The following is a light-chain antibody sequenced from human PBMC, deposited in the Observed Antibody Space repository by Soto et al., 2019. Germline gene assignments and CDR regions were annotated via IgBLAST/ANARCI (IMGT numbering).Light chain of an antibody. CDR2: DAS. Sequence: DIPMTQSPSSLSASVGDRVTITCQASQDIRNYLNWYQQKPGKAPKLLIYDASNLETGVPSRFSRSGSGTDFTFTISSLQPEDIATYYCQQYDYLPLTFGGGTKVVIK. CDR1: QDIRNY. V-gene: IGKV1-33*01. CDR3: QQYDYLPLT. J-gene: IGKJ4*01.